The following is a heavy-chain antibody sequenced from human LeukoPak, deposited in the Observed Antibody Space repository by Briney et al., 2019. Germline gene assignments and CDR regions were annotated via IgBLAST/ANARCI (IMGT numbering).Heavy chain of an antibody. CDR3: ARVYCSSTSCYMGTFDY. J-gene: IGHJ4*02. V-gene: IGHV1-46*01. D-gene: IGHD2-2*02. CDR1: GGTFSSYA. Sequence: GASVKVSCKASGGTFSSYAISWVRQAPGQGLEWMGIINPSGGSTSYAQKFQGRVTMTRDTSTSTVYMELSSLRSEDTAVYYCARVYCSSTSCYMGTFDYWGQGTLVTVSS. CDR2: INPSGGST.